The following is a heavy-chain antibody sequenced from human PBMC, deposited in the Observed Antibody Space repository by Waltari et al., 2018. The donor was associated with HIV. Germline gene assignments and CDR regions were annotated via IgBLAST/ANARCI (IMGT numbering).Heavy chain of an antibody. CDR3: ARGREVAGPTFDI. V-gene: IGHV4-34*01. D-gene: IGHD6-19*01. Sequence: QVQLQQWGAGLLKPSETLSLTCAVYGGSFSGYSWSWIRQPPGKGLEWIGEINHSGSTNYNPSLKSRVTISVDTSKNQFSLKLSSVTAADTAVYYCARGREVAGPTFDIWGQGTMVTVSS. CDR1: GGSFSGYS. CDR2: INHSGST. J-gene: IGHJ3*02.